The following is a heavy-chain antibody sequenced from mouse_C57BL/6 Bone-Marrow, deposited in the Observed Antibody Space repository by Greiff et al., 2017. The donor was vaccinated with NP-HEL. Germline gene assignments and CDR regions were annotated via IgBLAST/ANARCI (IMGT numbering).Heavy chain of an antibody. D-gene: IGHD1-1*01. CDR1: GYTFTSYW. CDR2: IYPSDSET. Sequence: VQLQQPGAELVRPGSSVKLSCKASGYTFTSYWMDWVKQRPGQGLEWIGNIYPSDSETHYNQKFKDKATLTVDKSSSTAYMQLSSLTSEDSAVYYCANSGYGSSYTSYWYFDVWGTGTTVTVSS. V-gene: IGHV1-61*01. CDR3: ANSGYGSSYTSYWYFDV. J-gene: IGHJ1*03.